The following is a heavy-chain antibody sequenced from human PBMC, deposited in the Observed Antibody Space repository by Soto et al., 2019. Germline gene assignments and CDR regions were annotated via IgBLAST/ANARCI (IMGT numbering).Heavy chain of an antibody. CDR2: ISGSGGST. CDR3: AKDPDYGDYVDYFDY. CDR1: GFTFSSYA. J-gene: IGHJ4*02. V-gene: IGHV3-23*01. Sequence: GGSLRLSCAASGFTFSSYAMSWVRQAPGKGLEWVSAISGSGGSTYYADSVKGRFTISRDNSKNTLYLQMNSLRAEDTAVYYSAKDPDYGDYVDYFDYWGQGTLVTVSS. D-gene: IGHD4-17*01.